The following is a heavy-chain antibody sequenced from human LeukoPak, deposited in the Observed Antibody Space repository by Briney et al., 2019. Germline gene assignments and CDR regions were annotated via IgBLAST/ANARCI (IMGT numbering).Heavy chain of an antibody. D-gene: IGHD4-23*01. J-gene: IGHJ6*02. V-gene: IGHV4-30-2*01. Sequence: PSETLSLTCTVSGGSISSGGYSWSWIRQPPGKGLEWIGYIYHSGSTYYNPSLKSRVTISVDRSKNQFSLKLSSVTAADTAVYYCASGNEYYYYGMDVWGQGTTVTVSS. CDR1: GGSISSGGYS. CDR3: ASGNEYYYYGMDV. CDR2: IYHSGST.